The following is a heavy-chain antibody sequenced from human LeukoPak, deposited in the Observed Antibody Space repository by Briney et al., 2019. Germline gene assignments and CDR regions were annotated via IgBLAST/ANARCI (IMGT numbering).Heavy chain of an antibody. Sequence: GGSLRLSCAASGFTFSNAWMSWVRQAPGKGLEGVGRIKSKTDGGTTDYAAPVKGRFTISRDDSKNTLYLQMNSLKTEDTAVYYCTAELELLQFDYWGQGTLVTVSS. D-gene: IGHD1-7*01. CDR1: GFTFSNAW. CDR3: TAELELLQFDY. V-gene: IGHV3-15*01. J-gene: IGHJ4*02. CDR2: IKSKTDGGTT.